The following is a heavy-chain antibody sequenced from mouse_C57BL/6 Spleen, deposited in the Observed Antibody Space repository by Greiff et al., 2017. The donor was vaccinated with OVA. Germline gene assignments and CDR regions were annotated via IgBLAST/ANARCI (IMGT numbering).Heavy chain of an antibody. V-gene: IGHV1-82*01. CDR2: IYPGDGDT. J-gene: IGHJ2*01. Sequence: VKLVESGPELVKPGASVKISCKASGYAFSSSWMNWVKQRPGKGLEWIGRIYPGDGDTNYNGKFKGKATLTADKSSSTAYMQLSSLTSEDSAVYFCARTGWLLRPFDYWGQGTTLTVSS. CDR1: GYAFSSSW. CDR3: ARTGWLLRPFDY. D-gene: IGHD2-3*01.